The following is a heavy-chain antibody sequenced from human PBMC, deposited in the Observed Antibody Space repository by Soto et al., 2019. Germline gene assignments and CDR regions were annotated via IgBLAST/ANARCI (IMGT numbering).Heavy chain of an antibody. CDR3: XXXXXXXXXXX. J-gene: IGHJ4*02. Sequence: QITLKESGPTLVKPTQTLTLTCTFSGFSLSTSGVGVGWIRQPPGKALEWLALIYWDDDKRYSPSLNSRLTXXXXXXXXXXXXXXXXXXXXXXXXXXXXXXXXXXXXXXWGQGTLVTVSS. CDR1: GFSLSTSGVG. V-gene: IGHV2-5*02. CDR2: IYWDDDK.